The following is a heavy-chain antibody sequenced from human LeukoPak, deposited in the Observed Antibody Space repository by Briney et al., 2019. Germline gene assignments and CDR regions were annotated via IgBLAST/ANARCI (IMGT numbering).Heavy chain of an antibody. D-gene: IGHD6-19*01. J-gene: IGHJ5*02. CDR1: GYTFTSYG. V-gene: IGHV1-18*01. CDR3: ASRSSGWSPFDP. CDR2: ISAYNGNI. Sequence: ASVKVSCKASGYTFTSYGISWVRQAPGQGLEWMGWISAYNGNINYAQKLQGRVTMTTDTSTSTAYMELRSLRSDDTAVYYCASRSSGWSPFDPWGQGTLVTVSS.